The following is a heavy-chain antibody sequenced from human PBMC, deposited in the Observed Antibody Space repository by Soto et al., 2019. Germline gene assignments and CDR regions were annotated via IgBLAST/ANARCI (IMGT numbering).Heavy chain of an antibody. CDR2: IYHSGST. J-gene: IGHJ4*02. CDR1: GYSISSGYY. Sequence: SETLSLTCAVSGYSISSGYYWGWIRQPPGKGLEWIGSIYHSGSTYYNPSLKSRVTISVDTSKNQFSLKLSSVTAADTAVYYCERARGQVSVFVWGQGTMVAVYS. CDR3: ERARGQVSVFV. V-gene: IGHV4-38-2*01. D-gene: IGHD3-3*01.